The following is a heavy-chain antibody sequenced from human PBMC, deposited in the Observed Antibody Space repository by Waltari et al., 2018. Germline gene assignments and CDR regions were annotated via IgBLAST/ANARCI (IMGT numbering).Heavy chain of an antibody. Sequence: QVQLVQSGAEGQKPGASVKVSCTVSGYTLTDLPLHWVRQAPGKGLEWMGGFDPEDGETIYAQKFQGRVTMTEDTSTDTAYMERSSLRSEDTAVYYCATDSVVQGPYWGQGTLVTVSS. CDR3: ATDSVVQGPY. V-gene: IGHV1-24*01. CDR1: GYTLTDLP. CDR2: FDPEDGET. J-gene: IGHJ4*02. D-gene: IGHD3-10*01.